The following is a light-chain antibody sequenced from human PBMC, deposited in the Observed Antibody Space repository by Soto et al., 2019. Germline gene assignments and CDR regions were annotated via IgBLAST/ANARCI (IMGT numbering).Light chain of an antibody. Sequence: DIQMTQSPSTLSATAGDRVTITCRASQSISSWLAWYQHKPGKAPKLLIYDASNLDSGVPSRFSASGSGTDFTLTLNSLQPEDFATYYCQQGYSTPWTFGQGTKVDIK. V-gene: IGKV1-5*01. J-gene: IGKJ1*01. CDR2: DAS. CDR3: QQGYSTPWT. CDR1: QSISSW.